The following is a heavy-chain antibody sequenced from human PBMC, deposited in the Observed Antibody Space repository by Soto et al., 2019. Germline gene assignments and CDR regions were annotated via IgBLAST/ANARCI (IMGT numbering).Heavy chain of an antibody. D-gene: IGHD3-22*01. CDR3: ARGGSGYVWFNEF. Sequence: QEQLVQSGAEVKKPGSSVKVSCTASGGIFSSYAISWVRQAPGQGLEWMGGIIPIFGTANYAQKFQGRVTLTADESTNTAYMDLSSLKSEDTAIYYCARGGSGYVWFNEFWGQGTLVTVSS. CDR2: IIPIFGTA. CDR1: GGIFSSYA. J-gene: IGHJ4*02. V-gene: IGHV1-69*01.